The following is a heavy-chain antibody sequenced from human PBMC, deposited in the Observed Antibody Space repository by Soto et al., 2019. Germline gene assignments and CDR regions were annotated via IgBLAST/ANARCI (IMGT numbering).Heavy chain of an antibody. V-gene: IGHV4-34*01. CDR3: ARGAMTTVTLLDY. J-gene: IGHJ4*02. CDR1: GGSFSGYY. Sequence: SETLSLTCAVYGGSFSGYYWSWIRQPPGKGLEWIGEINHSGSTNYNPSLKSRVTISVDTSKNQFSLKLSSVTAAATAVYYCARGAMTTVTLLDYWGQGTLVTVSS. CDR2: INHSGST. D-gene: IGHD4-17*01.